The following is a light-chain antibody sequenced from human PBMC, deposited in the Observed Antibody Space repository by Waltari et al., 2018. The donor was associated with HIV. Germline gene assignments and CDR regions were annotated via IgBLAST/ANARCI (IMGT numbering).Light chain of an antibody. CDR3: MSYISSATPE. CDR1: SSALDNFKS. CDR2: EVS. V-gene: IGLV2-14*01. Sequence: QSALTQPASVSGSPGQSITISCTGTSSALDNFKSVSWYQHHPCKAPKVIIYEVSNRPSGVSYRFSGSKSGHTASLTISGLQAEDEADYFCMSYISSATPEFGGGTKLTVL. J-gene: IGLJ3*02.